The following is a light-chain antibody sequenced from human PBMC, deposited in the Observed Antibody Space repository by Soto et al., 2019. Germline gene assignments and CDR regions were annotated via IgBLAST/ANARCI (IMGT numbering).Light chain of an antibody. V-gene: IGLV1-40*01. CDR3: QSYDSILSGYV. Sequence: QLVLTQPPSVSEAPGQRVTISCTGSSSNIGAGYEAHWYQQVPGTAPKLLIYETNNRPSGVPDRFSGLKSGTSASLAITGLQAEDEAEYYCQSYDSILSGYVFGTWTKLTVL. CDR1: SSNIGAGYE. CDR2: ETN. J-gene: IGLJ1*01.